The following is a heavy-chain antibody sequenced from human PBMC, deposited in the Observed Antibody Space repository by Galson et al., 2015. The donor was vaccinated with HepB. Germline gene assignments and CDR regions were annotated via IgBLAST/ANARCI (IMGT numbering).Heavy chain of an antibody. V-gene: IGHV1-18*04. J-gene: IGHJ5*02. Sequence: SVKVSCKASGYTFTSYGISWVRQAPGQGLEWMGWISAYIGNTNYAQKLQGRVTMTTDTSTSTAYMELRSLRSEDTAVYYCARDRRGLRWTEAPPGWFDPWGQGTLVTVSS. CDR3: ARDRRGLRWTEAPPGWFDP. D-gene: IGHD4-23*01. CDR2: ISAYIGNT. CDR1: GYTFTSYG.